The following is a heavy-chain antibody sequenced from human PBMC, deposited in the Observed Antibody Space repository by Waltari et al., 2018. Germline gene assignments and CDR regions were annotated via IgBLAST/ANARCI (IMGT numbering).Heavy chain of an antibody. CDR3: ARGIWQQLAHFDS. CDR2: IYFTGST. J-gene: IGHJ4*02. V-gene: IGHV4-39*01. Sequence: QLHLQLSGPGLVKPSETLSLTCAVSGTSVTTTNYFWGWIRQPPGKGLGWIGRIYFTGSTDYNPSLKSRVTISIATSTNQFSLNLRSVTAADTAVYYCARGIWQQLAHFDSWGQGTLVTVSS. D-gene: IGHD6-13*01. CDR1: GTSVTTTNYF.